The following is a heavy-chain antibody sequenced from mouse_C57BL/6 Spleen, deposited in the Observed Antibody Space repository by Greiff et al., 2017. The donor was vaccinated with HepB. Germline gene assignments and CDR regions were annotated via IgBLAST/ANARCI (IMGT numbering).Heavy chain of an antibody. CDR2: IYPGNSDT. D-gene: IGHD1-1*01. J-gene: IGHJ3*01. CDR3: TRSEDYGSSSAWFAY. CDR1: GYTFTSYW. V-gene: IGHV1-5*01. Sequence: VQLQQSGTVLARPGASVKMSCKTSGYTFTSYWMHWVKQRPGQGLEWIGAIYPGNSDTSYNQKFKGKAKLTAVTSASTAYMELSSLTNEDSAVYYCTRSEDYGSSSAWFAYWGQGTLVTVSA.